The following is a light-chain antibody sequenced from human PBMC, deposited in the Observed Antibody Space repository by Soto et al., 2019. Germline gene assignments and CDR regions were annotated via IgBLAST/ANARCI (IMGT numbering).Light chain of an antibody. CDR1: SSDVCSYNS. CDR3: SSFTSSSSYV. V-gene: IGLV2-14*03. Sequence: QSALAQPASVSGSPGPSITISCTGTSSDVCSYNSVSWYQQYPGKAPTLMIHDVSNRPSGVSNRFSGSKSGNTASLTISGLQAEDEADYYCSSFTSSSSYVFGSGTKLPVL. CDR2: DVS. J-gene: IGLJ1*01.